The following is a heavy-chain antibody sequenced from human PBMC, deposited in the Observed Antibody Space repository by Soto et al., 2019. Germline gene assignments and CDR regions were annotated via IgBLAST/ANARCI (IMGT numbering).Heavy chain of an antibody. CDR2: ISAYNGNT. V-gene: IGHV1-18*01. CDR1: GYTFTSYA. J-gene: IGHJ5*02. D-gene: IGHD3-3*02. Sequence: QVQLVQSGAEVKKPGASVKVSCKASGYTFTSYAISWVRQAPGQGLEWMGWISAYNGNTNYAQNLQGRVTMTTYTSTRSAYMELRSLISDDTAVYYCARDSPPIASWGQGSLVTVSS. CDR3: ARDSPPIAS.